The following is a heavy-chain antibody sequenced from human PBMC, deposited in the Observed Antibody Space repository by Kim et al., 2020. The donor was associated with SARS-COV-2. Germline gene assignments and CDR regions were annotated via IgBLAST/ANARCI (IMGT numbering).Heavy chain of an antibody. D-gene: IGHD3-3*01. J-gene: IGHJ4*02. Sequence: GGSLRLSCTASGFKFSEYYVSWIRQSPGKGLEWLGYLGTVKAKDHDSVEGRFTISRDNNKNSTYLYMTNLRDDDTAVYYCAAGRALGVFSRNYWGQGTLVAVSA. V-gene: IGHV3-11*01. CDR2: LGTVKAK. CDR3: AAGRALGVFSRNY. CDR1: GFKFSEYY.